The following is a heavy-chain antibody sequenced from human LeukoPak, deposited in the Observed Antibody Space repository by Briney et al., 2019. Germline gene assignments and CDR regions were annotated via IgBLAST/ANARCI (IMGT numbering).Heavy chain of an antibody. CDR2: INPNSGGT. CDR1: GYTFTGYY. Sequence: ASVKVSCKASGYTFTGYYMHWVRQAPGQGLEWTGWINPNSGGTNYAQKFQGRVTMTRDTSISTAYMELSRLRSDDTAVYYCARVRTRLLYAFDYWGQGTLVTVSS. J-gene: IGHJ4*02. V-gene: IGHV1-2*02. D-gene: IGHD2-2*02. CDR3: ARVRTRLLYAFDY.